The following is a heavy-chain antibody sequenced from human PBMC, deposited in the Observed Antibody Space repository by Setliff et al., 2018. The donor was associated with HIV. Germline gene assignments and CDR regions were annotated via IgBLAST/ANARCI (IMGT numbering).Heavy chain of an antibody. D-gene: IGHD3-10*01. CDR1: GGSFSGYY. Sequence: SETLSPTCTVYGGSFSGYYWTWIRQPPGKGLEFIGEMNHGGDTNYNPSLKSRVTISVGSSYNHFSLKLSSVTAADTGVYYCASRRGIEFYFDIWGQGTPVTV. CDR3: ASRRGIEFYFDI. J-gene: IGHJ4*02. CDR2: MNHGGDT. V-gene: IGHV4-34*01.